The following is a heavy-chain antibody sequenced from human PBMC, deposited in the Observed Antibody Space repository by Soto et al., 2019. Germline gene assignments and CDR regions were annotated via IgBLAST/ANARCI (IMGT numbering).Heavy chain of an antibody. D-gene: IGHD2-2*01. Sequence: EVQLLESGGGLVQPGGSLRLSCAASGFTFSSYVMSWVRQAPGKXXXXXXXXXXXGGSTYYADSVKGRFTISRDNSKNTLYLQMNSLRAEDTAVYYCAHPGGYCSSTSCYVGRTYYFDYWGQGTLVTVSS. CDR1: GFTFSSYV. CDR2: XXXXGGST. V-gene: IGHV3-23*01. J-gene: IGHJ4*02. CDR3: AHPGGYCSSTSCYVGRTYYFDY.